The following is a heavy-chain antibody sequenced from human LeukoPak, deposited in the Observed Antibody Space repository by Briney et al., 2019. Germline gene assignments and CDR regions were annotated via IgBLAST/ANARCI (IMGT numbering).Heavy chain of an antibody. CDR1: GFTVSSNY. V-gene: IGHV3-53*01. CDR3: ARSRAYYYDSSGYSDRPRFDY. Sequence: PGGSLRLSCAASGFTVSSNYMSWVRQAPGKGLEWVSIIYSGGSTFYADSVKGRFTISRDNSKNTLYLQMNSLRAEDTAVYYCARSRAYYYDSSGYSDRPRFDYWGQGTLVTVSS. CDR2: IYSGGST. J-gene: IGHJ4*02. D-gene: IGHD3-22*01.